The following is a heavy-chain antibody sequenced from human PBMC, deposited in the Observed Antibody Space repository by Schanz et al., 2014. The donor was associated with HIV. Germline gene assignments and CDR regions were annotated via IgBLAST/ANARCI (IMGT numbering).Heavy chain of an antibody. CDR1: GFTFGTTW. J-gene: IGHJ4*02. V-gene: IGHV3-74*01. CDR3: AAGLIRYFFDY. D-gene: IGHD2-21*01. CDR2: ITPDGSVT. Sequence: DVQLVESGGGLIQPGESLRLSCVASGFTFGTTWMYWVRQGPGKGLTWVSYITPDGSVTYADSVKGRFTASRDSSKNTLFLQMNSLRAEDTAMYYCAAGLIRYFFDYWGQGTLVTVSS.